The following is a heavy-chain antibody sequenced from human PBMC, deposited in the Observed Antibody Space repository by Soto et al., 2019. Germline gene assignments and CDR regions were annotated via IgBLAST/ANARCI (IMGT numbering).Heavy chain of an antibody. V-gene: IGHV3-66*01. Sequence: GGSVRLSCTASGVSVSDTYVNWVRQAPGKGLEWVSVISNRGDTHYADSVRGRFSLSRDISDNTLHLQMNNLRVEDTAVYYCAREPRYCRGGSCSITGDAYDIWGQGTMVTVSS. CDR2: ISNRGDT. D-gene: IGHD2-15*01. CDR1: GVSVSDTY. J-gene: IGHJ3*02. CDR3: AREPRYCRGGSCSITGDAYDI.